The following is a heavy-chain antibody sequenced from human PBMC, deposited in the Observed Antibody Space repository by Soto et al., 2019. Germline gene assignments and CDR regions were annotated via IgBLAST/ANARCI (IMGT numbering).Heavy chain of an antibody. CDR1: GGSITSSSYY. V-gene: IGHV4-39*01. J-gene: IGHJ6*02. D-gene: IGHD3-16*01. CDR3: ASGGEFLGGYYYYGMDV. CDR2: IYNSGST. Sequence: PSETLSLTCTVSGGSITSSSYYWGWIRQPPGKGLEWIGTIYNSGSTYYNPSLKSRVTISVDTSKNQFSLQLTSVTAADTAVYYCASGGEFLGGYYYYGMDVWGQGTTVTVSS.